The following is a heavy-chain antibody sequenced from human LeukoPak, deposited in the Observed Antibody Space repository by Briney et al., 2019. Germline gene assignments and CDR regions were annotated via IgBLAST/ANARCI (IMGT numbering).Heavy chain of an antibody. Sequence: SVKVSCKTSGGTFSSYAISWVRQAPGQGLEWMGGIIPIFGTANYAQKFQGRVAITTDESTSTAYMELSSLRSEDTAVYYCAREVSSGSYFDYWGQGTLVTVSS. CDR1: GGTFSSYA. CDR2: IIPIFGTA. D-gene: IGHD6-19*01. J-gene: IGHJ4*02. V-gene: IGHV1-69*05. CDR3: AREVSSGSYFDY.